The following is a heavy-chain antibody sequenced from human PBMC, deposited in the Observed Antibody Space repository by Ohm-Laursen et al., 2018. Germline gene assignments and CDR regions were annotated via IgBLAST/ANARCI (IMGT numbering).Heavy chain of an antibody. D-gene: IGHD2-15*01. CDR2: IKQDGSEK. V-gene: IGHV3-7*01. CDR3: ARGSGEYVYY. Sequence: GSLRLSCAASGFIFSNYWMSWVRQAPGKGLEWVANIKQDGSEKQYVDSVKGRFTISRDNAKNSLYLQMNSLRAEDTAVYYCARGSGEYVYYWGQGTLVTVSS. CDR1: GFIFSNYW. J-gene: IGHJ4*02.